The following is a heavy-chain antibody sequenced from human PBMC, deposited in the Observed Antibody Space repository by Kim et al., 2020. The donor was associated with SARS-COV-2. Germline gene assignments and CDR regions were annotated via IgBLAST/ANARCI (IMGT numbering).Heavy chain of an antibody. Sequence: TDSQKFQGRVTITRDTSASTAYMELSSLRSEDTAVYYCARKYSSGWYVDYWGQGTLVTVSS. V-gene: IGHV1-3*01. D-gene: IGHD6-19*01. J-gene: IGHJ4*02. CDR3: ARKYSSGWYVDY.